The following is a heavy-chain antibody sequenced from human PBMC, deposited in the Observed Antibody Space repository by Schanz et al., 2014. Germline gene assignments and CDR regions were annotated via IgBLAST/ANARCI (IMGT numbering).Heavy chain of an antibody. CDR2: ISHSGGSK. D-gene: IGHD2-2*01. V-gene: IGHV3-23*01. J-gene: IGHJ4*02. CDR3: AKDLLYGAPMPLNHLDY. Sequence: AQLLESGGGLVQPGGSLRLSCAASGFTFNSYAMTWVRQAPGKGLEWDSSISHSGGSKYYADSVKGRFTISRDNSENTLYLQMNSLRAYDTPLYYCAKDLLYGAPMPLNHLDYWGQGTLVTVSS. CDR1: GFTFNSYA.